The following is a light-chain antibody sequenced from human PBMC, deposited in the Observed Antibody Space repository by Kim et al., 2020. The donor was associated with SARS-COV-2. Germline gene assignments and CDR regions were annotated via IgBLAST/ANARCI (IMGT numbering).Light chain of an antibody. Sequence: EIVLTQSPATLSLSPGERATLSCRASQSVRSKLAWYQQKPGQAPRLLIYEASNRAAGIPARFGGSGSGTGFTLTISSLEPEDFGVYYCQQRSMLVTFGGGTKVDIK. J-gene: IGKJ4*01. CDR2: EAS. V-gene: IGKV3-11*01. CDR3: QQRSMLVT. CDR1: QSVRSK.